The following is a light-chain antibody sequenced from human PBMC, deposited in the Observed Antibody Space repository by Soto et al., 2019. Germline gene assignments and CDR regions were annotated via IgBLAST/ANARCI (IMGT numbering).Light chain of an antibody. CDR1: QSVSSY. J-gene: IGKJ5*01. CDR3: QQRSNWPPPLST. CDR2: DAS. V-gene: IGKV3-11*01. Sequence: EIVLTQSPATLSLSPGERATLSCRASQSVSSYLAWYQQKPGQAPRLLIYDASNRATGIPARFSGSGSGTDFTLSISSLEPEDFAVYYCQQRSNWPPPLSTFGQGTRVEIK.